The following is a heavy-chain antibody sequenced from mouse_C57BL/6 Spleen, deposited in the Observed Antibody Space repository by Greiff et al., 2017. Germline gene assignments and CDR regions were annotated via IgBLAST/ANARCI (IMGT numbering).Heavy chain of an antibody. CDR1: GYAFSSSW. CDR2: IYPGDGDT. CDR3: AGYDGYLGWFAY. V-gene: IGHV1-82*01. J-gene: IGHJ3*01. D-gene: IGHD2-3*01. Sequence: VQLQQSGPELVKPGASVKISCKASGYAFSSSWMNWVKQRPGKGLEWIGRIYPGDGDTNYHGKFKGKATLTADKSSSTAYRQLSSLTSEDSAVYICAGYDGYLGWFAYGGQGTLVTVSA.